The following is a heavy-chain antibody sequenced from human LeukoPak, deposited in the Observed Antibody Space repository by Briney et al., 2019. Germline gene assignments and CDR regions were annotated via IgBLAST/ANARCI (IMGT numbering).Heavy chain of an antibody. D-gene: IGHD6-19*01. CDR3: ARRRGSGCDY. Sequence: SETLSLTCTVSGGSISSSSYYWGWIRQPPGKGLGWIGSIYYSGSTYYNPSLKSRVTISVDTARNQFSLKLSSVTAADTAVYYCARRRGSGCDYWGQGTLVTVSS. V-gene: IGHV4-39*01. CDR2: IYYSGST. CDR1: GGSISSSSYY. J-gene: IGHJ4*02.